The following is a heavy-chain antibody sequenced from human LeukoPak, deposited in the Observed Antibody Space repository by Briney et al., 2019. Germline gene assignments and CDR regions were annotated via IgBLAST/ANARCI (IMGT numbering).Heavy chain of an antibody. D-gene: IGHD5-12*01. CDR1: GGSISSYY. CDR3: ARRIVATMGYYYYYMDV. J-gene: IGHJ6*03. V-gene: IGHV4-59*01. CDR2: IYYSGST. Sequence: PSETLSLTCTVSGGSISSYYWSWIRQPPGKGLEWIGYIYYSGSTNYNPSLKSRVTISVDTSKNQFSLKLSSVTAADTAAYYCARRIVATMGYYYYYMDVWGKGTTVTVSS.